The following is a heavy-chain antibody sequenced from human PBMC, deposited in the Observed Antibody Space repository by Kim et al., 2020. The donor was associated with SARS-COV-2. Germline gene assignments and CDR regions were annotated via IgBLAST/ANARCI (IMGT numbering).Heavy chain of an antibody. CDR2: ISSSSSYI. V-gene: IGHV3-21*01. CDR1: GFTFSSYS. Sequence: GGSLRLSCAASGFTFSSYSMNWVRQAPGKGLEWVSSISSSSSYIYYADSVKGRFTISRDNAKNSLYLQMNSLRAEDTAVYYCARDRFGEFLLYYYGMDVWGQGTTVTVSS. J-gene: IGHJ6*02. CDR3: ARDRFGEFLLYYYGMDV. D-gene: IGHD3-10*01.